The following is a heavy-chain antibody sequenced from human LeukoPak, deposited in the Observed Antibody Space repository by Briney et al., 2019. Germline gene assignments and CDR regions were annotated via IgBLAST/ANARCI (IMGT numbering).Heavy chain of an antibody. CDR3: ATVRHYGSGSYPDY. D-gene: IGHD3-10*01. CDR2: FDPEDGET. V-gene: IGHV1-24*01. CDR1: GYTLTELS. Sequence: ASPKVSCKVSGYTLTELSMHWVRQTPGKGLEWMGGFDPEDGETIYAQKFQGRVTMTEDTSTDTAYMELSSLRSEDTAVYYCATVRHYGSGSYPDYWGQGTLVTVSS. J-gene: IGHJ4*02.